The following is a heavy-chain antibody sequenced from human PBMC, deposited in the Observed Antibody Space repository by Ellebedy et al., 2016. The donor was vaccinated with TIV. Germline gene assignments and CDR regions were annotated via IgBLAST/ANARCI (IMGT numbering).Heavy chain of an antibody. J-gene: IGHJ4*02. CDR2: IYYSGNT. Sequence: SETLSLTXTVSGGSINSSSYYWGWIRQPPGKGLEWIGSIYYSGNTYYNPSLKSRVTISIDTSKNQFSLRLSSVTAADTAIYRCARRKVTIPRADAYFDYWGQGILVTVSS. CDR3: ARRKVTIPRADAYFDY. V-gene: IGHV4-39*01. D-gene: IGHD3-3*01. CDR1: GGSINSSSYY.